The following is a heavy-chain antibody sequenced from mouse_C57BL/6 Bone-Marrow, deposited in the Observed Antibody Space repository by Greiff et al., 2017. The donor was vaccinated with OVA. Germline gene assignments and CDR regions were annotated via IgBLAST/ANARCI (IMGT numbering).Heavy chain of an antibody. D-gene: IGHD1-1*01. CDR1: GFTFSSYG. V-gene: IGHV5-6*01. CDR2: ISSGGSYT. J-gene: IGHJ4*01. CDR3: ASTTVVAIYAMDY. Sequence: EVKLVESGGDLVKPGGSLKLSCAASGFTFSSYGMSWVRQTPDKRLEWVATISSGGSYTYYPDSVKGRFTISRDNAKNTLYLQMSSLKSEDTAMYYCASTTVVAIYAMDYWGQGTSVTVSS.